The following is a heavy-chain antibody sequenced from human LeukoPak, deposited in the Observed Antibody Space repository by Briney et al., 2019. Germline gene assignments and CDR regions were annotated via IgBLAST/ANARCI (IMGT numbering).Heavy chain of an antibody. D-gene: IGHD3-22*01. CDR2: ISYDGSNK. V-gene: IGHV3-30*18. Sequence: GGSLRLSCAASGFTFSSYGMSWVRQAPGKGLEWVAVISYDGSNKYYADSVKGRFTISRDNSKNTLYLQMNSLRAEDTAVYYCAKANYYYDSSGYIHYMDVWGKGTTVTVSS. CDR1: GFTFSSYG. CDR3: AKANYYYDSSGYIHYMDV. J-gene: IGHJ6*03.